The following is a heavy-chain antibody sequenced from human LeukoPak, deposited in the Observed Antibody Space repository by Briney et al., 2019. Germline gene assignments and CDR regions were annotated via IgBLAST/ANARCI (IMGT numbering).Heavy chain of an antibody. J-gene: IGHJ4*02. CDR2: ISSSSSYI. CDR1: GFTFSSYS. V-gene: IGHV3-21*01. CDR3: ARILHGSGSYGLDY. D-gene: IGHD3-10*01. Sequence: GGSLRLSCAASGFTFSSYSMNWVRQAPGKGLEWVSSISSSSSYIYYADSVEGRFTISRDNAKNSLYLQMNSLRAEDTAVYSCARILHGSGSYGLDYWGQGTLVTVSS.